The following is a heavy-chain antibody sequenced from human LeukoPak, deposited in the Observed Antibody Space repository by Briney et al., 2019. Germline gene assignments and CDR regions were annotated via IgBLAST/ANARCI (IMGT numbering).Heavy chain of an antibody. CDR3: ARGRRPYSSSSTSLGY. D-gene: IGHD6-6*01. CDR1: GFTFSSYW. V-gene: IGHV3-74*01. CDR2: INSDGSST. J-gene: IGHJ4*02. Sequence: GGSLRLSCAASGFTFSSYWMHWVRQAPGKGLVWGSRINSDGSSTSYADSVKGRFTISRDNAKNTPYLQMNSLRAEDTAVYYCARGRRPYSSSSTSLGYWGQGTLVTVSS.